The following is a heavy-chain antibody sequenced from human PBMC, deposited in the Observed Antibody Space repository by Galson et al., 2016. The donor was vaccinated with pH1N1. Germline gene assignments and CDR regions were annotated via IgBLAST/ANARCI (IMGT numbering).Heavy chain of an antibody. CDR3: ARAGGGYPFDY. V-gene: IGHV3-21*01. D-gene: IGHD1-26*01. CDR1: GFPFSRYV. J-gene: IGHJ4*02. CDR2: ISGTGISI. Sequence: SLRLSCAASGFPFSRYVMNWVRQAPGKGLEWVSSISGTGISIYHADSVRGRVTISRDNAKKSLYLQMDSLRVDDTAVYYCARAGGGYPFDYWGQGSLVTVSS.